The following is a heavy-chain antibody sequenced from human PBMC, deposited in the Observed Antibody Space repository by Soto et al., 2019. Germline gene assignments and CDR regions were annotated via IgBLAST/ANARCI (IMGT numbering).Heavy chain of an antibody. J-gene: IGHJ6*02. CDR1: GDAFTTYS. Sequence: QVQLVQSGAEVKKPGASVKVSCKASGDAFTTYSFHWVRQAPGHGLEWMGWIQAASGSTKSSQTFPGRLTNTRDTSASTVYMELSSLRPEDTAVYYCATGRYSGSSYYDGLDVWGQGTTVTVSS. CDR3: ATGRYSGSSYYDGLDV. D-gene: IGHD1-26*01. V-gene: IGHV1-3*01. CDR2: IQAASGST.